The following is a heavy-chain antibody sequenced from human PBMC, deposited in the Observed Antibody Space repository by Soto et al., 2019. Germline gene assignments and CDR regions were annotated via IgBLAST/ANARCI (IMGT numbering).Heavy chain of an antibody. CDR1: GFTFSSYS. J-gene: IGHJ6*02. D-gene: IGHD6-6*01. V-gene: IGHV3-21*01. CDR2: INSGSFSI. Sequence: GGSLRLSCAASGFTFSSYSMNWARQAPGKGLEWVSSINSGSFSINYADSVKGRFSISRDNAQNSLHLQMNNLRAEDTAVYYCARNESSNIYGMDVWGQGTTVTVSS. CDR3: ARNESSNIYGMDV.